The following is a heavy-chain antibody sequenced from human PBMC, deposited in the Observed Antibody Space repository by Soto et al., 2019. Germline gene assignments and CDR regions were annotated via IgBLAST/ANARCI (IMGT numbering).Heavy chain of an antibody. CDR2: IKQDGSEK. Sequence: GGSLRLSCAASGFTFSSYWMSWVRQAPGKGLEWVANIKQDGSEKYYVDSVKGRFTISRDNAKNSLYLQMNSLRAEYTAVYYCARSDDTFWYNWNYYFDYWGQGTLVTVSS. V-gene: IGHV3-7*01. J-gene: IGHJ4*02. D-gene: IGHD1-7*01. CDR1: GFTFSSYW. CDR3: ARSDDTFWYNWNYYFDY.